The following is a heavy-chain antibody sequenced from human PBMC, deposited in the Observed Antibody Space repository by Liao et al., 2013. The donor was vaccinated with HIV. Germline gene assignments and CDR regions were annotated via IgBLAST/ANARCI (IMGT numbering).Heavy chain of an antibody. CDR3: AKSVENYMIGCREWFDP. CDR2: SNHSGST. Sequence: QVQLQQWGAGLLKPSETLSLTCAVYGGSFSGYYWSWIRQPPGKGLEWIGESNHSGSTNYNPSLKSRVTISVDTSKNQFSLKLSSVTAADTAVYFCAKSVENYMIGCREWFDPWGQGSRGHRLL. V-gene: IGHV4-34*01. J-gene: IGHJ5*02. CDR1: GGSFSGYY. D-gene: IGHD3-22*01.